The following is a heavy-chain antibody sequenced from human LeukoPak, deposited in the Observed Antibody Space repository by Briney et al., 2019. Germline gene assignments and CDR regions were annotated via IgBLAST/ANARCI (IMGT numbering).Heavy chain of an antibody. CDR2: INTNTGNP. D-gene: IGHD2-2*02. CDR1: GYTFTSYA. CDR3: AITKLGRIPFY. Sequence: GASVKVSCKASGYTFTSYAMNWVRQAPGQGLEWMGWINTNTGNPTYAQGFTGRFVFSLDISVSTAYLQISSLKAEDTAVYYCAITKLGRIPFYWGQGTLVTVSS. V-gene: IGHV7-4-1*02. J-gene: IGHJ4*02.